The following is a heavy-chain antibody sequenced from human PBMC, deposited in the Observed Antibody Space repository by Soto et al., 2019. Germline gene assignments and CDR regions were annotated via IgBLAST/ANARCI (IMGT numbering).Heavy chain of an antibody. CDR1: GGSVSSGSYY. CDR2: IYYSGST. CDR3: ARDSSSGWFGFDP. D-gene: IGHD6-19*01. Sequence: SETLSLTCTVSGGSVSSGSYYWSWIRQPLGKGLEWIGYIYYSGSTNYNPSLKSRVTISVDTSKNQFSLKLSSVTAADTAVYYCARDSSSGWFGFDPWGQGTLVTVSS. V-gene: IGHV4-61*01. J-gene: IGHJ5*02.